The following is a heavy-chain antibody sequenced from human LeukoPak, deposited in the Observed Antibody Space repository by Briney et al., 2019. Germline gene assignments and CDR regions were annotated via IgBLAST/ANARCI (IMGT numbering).Heavy chain of an antibody. J-gene: IGHJ4*02. CDR2: ISSSSSYI. Sequence: KPGGSLRLSCAASGFTFSSYSMNWVRQAPGKGLEWVSSISSSSSYIYYADSVKGRFTISRDNAKNSLYLQMNSLRAEDTAVYYCARDPIAAAGTWFDYWGQGTLVTVSS. D-gene: IGHD6-13*01. V-gene: IGHV3-21*01. CDR3: ARDPIAAAGTWFDY. CDR1: GFTFSSYS.